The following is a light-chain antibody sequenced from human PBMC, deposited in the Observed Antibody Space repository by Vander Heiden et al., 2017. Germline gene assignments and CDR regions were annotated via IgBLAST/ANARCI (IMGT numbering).Light chain of an antibody. CDR2: GKN. CDR3: NSRDSSGNHLGV. V-gene: IGLV3-19*01. J-gene: IGLJ3*02. Sequence: SSELTQAPAVSVALGQTVRITCQGARLRSYYASWYQQKPGQAPVLVIYGKNNRPSGIPDRFSGSSSGNTASLTITGAQAEDEADYYCNSRDSSGNHLGVFGGGTKLTVL. CDR1: RLRSYY.